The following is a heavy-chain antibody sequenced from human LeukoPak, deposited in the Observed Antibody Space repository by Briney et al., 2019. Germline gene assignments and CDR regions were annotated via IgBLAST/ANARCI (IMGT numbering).Heavy chain of an antibody. CDR2: ISSSSSYI. J-gene: IGHJ4*02. CDR3: ARESVSGDYPRTYFDY. CDR1: GFTFSSYS. D-gene: IGHD4-17*01. Sequence: KSGGSLRLSCAASGFTFSSYSMNWVRQAPGKGLEWVSSISSSSSYIYYADSVKGRFTISRDNAKNSLYLQMNSLRAEDTAVYYCARESVSGDYPRTYFDYWGQGTLVTVSS. V-gene: IGHV3-21*01.